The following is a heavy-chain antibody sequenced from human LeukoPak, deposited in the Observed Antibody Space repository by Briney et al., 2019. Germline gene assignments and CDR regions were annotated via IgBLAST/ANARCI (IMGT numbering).Heavy chain of an antibody. CDR1: GYTFTSYD. Sequence: ASVKVSCKASGYTFTSYDFNWVRQATGQRPEWMGWMSPNSGDTGYVQKFQDRVAMTRNTSISTAYMELSSLRSDDTAVYYCARGPPNWGYDYWGPGTLVTVSS. J-gene: IGHJ4*02. D-gene: IGHD7-27*01. V-gene: IGHV1-8*01. CDR2: MSPNSGDT. CDR3: ARGPPNWGYDY.